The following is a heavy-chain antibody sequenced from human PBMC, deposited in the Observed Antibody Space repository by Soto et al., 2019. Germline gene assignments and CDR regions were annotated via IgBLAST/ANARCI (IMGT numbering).Heavy chain of an antibody. CDR3: ARAASFSGHHGY. J-gene: IGHJ4*02. D-gene: IGHD7-27*01. CDR1: GGSFSSGGYY. CDR2: IYYSVST. V-gene: IGHV4-31*03. Sequence: QLQLQESGPGLVKPSQTLSLACTDSGGSFSSGGYYWSWIRQLPAKGLAGIGYIYYSVSTYYNPSLKSRFTISLDTSKNQFTLNLISVTAADTAVYYCARAASFSGHHGYWGQGTLVTVSS.